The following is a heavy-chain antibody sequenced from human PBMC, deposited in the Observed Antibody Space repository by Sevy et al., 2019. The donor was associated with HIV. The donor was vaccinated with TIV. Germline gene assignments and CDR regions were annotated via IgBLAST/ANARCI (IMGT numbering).Heavy chain of an antibody. D-gene: IGHD3-9*01. CDR3: ARLTYYDILTGYAFDY. Sequence: GGSLRLSCAASGFTFSSHWMSWVRQAPGKGLEWVANIKQDGSEKNYMDSLKGRVTISRDNAKNSLYLEMNSLRAEDTAVYYCARLTYYDILTGYAFDYWGQGTLVTVSS. CDR2: IKQDGSEK. J-gene: IGHJ4*02. CDR1: GFTFSSHW. V-gene: IGHV3-7*01.